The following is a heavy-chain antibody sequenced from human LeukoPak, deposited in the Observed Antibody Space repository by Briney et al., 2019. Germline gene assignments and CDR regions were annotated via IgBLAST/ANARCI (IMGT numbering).Heavy chain of an antibody. CDR2: ISYNGNT. CDR1: GGSISSVGYS. V-gene: IGHV4-30-4*07. CDR3: ARVGVVVVAAPKRFRSWFDP. J-gene: IGHJ5*02. Sequence: PSQTLSLTCAVSGGSISSVGYSWSWIRQPPGKGLEWIGYISYNGNTYYNPSLKSRITMSLDTSKNQFSLKLSSVTAADTAVYYCARVGVVVVAAPKRFRSWFDPWGQGTLVTVSS. D-gene: IGHD2-15*01.